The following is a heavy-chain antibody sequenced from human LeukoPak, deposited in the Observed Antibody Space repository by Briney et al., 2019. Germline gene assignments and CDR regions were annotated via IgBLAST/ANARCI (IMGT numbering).Heavy chain of an antibody. CDR3: ARGVEPLAANTLAY. Sequence: GGSLRLSCAASGFTFSGYAMSWVRQAPGKGLDWVSSISGNGGTTYYADSVKGRFTISRDNSKNTLYLQMNSLSPDDTAVYYCARGVEPLAANTLAYWGQGTLVTVSS. CDR2: ISGNGGTT. CDR1: GFTFSGYA. D-gene: IGHD1-14*01. V-gene: IGHV3-23*01. J-gene: IGHJ4*02.